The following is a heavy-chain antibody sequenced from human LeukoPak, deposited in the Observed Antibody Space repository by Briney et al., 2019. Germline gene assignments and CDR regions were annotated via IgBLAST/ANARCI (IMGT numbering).Heavy chain of an antibody. CDR1: GFTVSSNY. J-gene: IGHJ3*02. CDR2: FYSGGST. CDR3: ARENIGYPDAFDI. V-gene: IGHV3-66*01. Sequence: PGGSLRLSCAASGFTVSSNYMSWVRQAPGKGLEWVSVFYSGGSTYYADSVKGRFTISRDNSKNTLYLQMNSLRAEDTAVYYCARENIGYPDAFDIWGQRTMVTVSS. D-gene: IGHD5-18*01.